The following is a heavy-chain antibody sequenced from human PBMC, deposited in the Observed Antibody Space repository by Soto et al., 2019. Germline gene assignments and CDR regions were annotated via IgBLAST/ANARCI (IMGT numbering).Heavy chain of an antibody. CDR1: GFTFSSYA. CDR3: AKGRYSSSWYRSDYYYYGMDV. Sequence: GGSLRLSCAASGFTFSSYAMSWVRQAPGKGLEWVSAISGSGGSTYYADSVKGRFTISRDNSKNTLYLQMNSLRAEDTAVYYCAKGRYSSSWYRSDYYYYGMDVWGQGTTVTVSS. CDR2: ISGSGGST. V-gene: IGHV3-23*01. D-gene: IGHD6-13*01. J-gene: IGHJ6*02.